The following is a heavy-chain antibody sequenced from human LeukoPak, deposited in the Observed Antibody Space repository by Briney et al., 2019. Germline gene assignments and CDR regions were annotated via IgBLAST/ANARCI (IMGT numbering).Heavy chain of an antibody. CDR2: IYFSGST. Sequence: SQTLSLTCTVSGGSISSGGYYWSWIRQHPGKGLEWIGCIYFSGSTYYNPSLKSRLTISVDTSQNQFSLQLSSVTAADTAVYYCARDYYGGNPGYYFDHWGQGTLVTVFS. CDR1: GGSISSGGYY. J-gene: IGHJ4*02. CDR3: ARDYYGGNPGYYFDH. D-gene: IGHD4-23*01. V-gene: IGHV4-31*03.